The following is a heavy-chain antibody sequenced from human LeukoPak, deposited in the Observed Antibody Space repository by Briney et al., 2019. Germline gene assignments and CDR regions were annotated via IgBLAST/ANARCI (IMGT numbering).Heavy chain of an antibody. CDR1: GFTFSSYS. CDR3: AREDQSSSWYGALDY. Sequence: GGSLRLSCAAPGFTFSSYSMNWVRQAPGKGLEWVSSISSSSSYIYYADSVKGRFTISRDNAKNSLYLQMNSLRAEDTAVYYCAREDQSSSWYGALDYWGQGTLVTVSS. D-gene: IGHD6-13*01. CDR2: ISSSSSYI. J-gene: IGHJ4*02. V-gene: IGHV3-21*01.